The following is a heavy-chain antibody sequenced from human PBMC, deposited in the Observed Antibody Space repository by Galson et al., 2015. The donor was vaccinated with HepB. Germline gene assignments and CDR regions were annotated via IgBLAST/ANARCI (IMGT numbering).Heavy chain of an antibody. CDR3: ARAPPMVRGKGWFDP. D-gene: IGHD3-10*01. CDR2: INHSGST. J-gene: IGHJ5*02. V-gene: IGHV4-34*01. Sequence: SEPLSLTCAVYGGSFSGYYWSWIRQPPGKGLEWIGEINHSGSTNYNPSLKSRVTISVDTSKNQFSLKLSSVTAADTAVYYCARAPPMVRGKGWFDPWGQGTLVTVSS. CDR1: GGSFSGYY.